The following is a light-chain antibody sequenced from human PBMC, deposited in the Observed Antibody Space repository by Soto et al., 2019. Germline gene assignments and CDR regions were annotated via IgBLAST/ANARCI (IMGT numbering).Light chain of an antibody. CDR1: SSDVGGYNY. Sequence: QSALTQPASVSGSPGQSITISCTGTSSDVGGYNYVSWYQQHPGKAPKIIIYEVSYRPSGVSNRFSGSKSANTASLTISGLQAEDEADYYCSSYTSSTTRVFGGGTKLTVL. CDR3: SSYTSSTTRV. J-gene: IGLJ3*02. V-gene: IGLV2-14*01. CDR2: EVS.